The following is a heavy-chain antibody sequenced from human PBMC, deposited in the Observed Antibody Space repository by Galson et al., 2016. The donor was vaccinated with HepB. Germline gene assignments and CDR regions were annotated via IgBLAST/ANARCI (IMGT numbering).Heavy chain of an antibody. CDR1: GYTFTNYY. Sequence: SVKVSCKASGYTFTNYYMHCVRQAPGQGLEWMGIINPSGGSTSYAQKFQGRVNMTRDTTTRTVYMELSSLRSEDTAVYYCARDGSPLRFLEWRYGMDVWGQGTTVTVSS. CDR2: INPSGGST. CDR3: ARDGSPLRFLEWRYGMDV. V-gene: IGHV1-46*01. J-gene: IGHJ6*02. D-gene: IGHD3-3*01.